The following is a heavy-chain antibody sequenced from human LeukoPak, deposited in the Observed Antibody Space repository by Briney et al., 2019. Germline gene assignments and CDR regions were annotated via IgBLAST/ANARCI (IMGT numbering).Heavy chain of an antibody. CDR2: ISSSSSTI. CDR1: GFTFSRYN. V-gene: IGHV3-48*04. Sequence: GGSLRLSCAASGFTFSRYNMNWLRQAPGKGLEWVSYISSSSSTIYYADSVKGRFTISRDNAKNTLYLQMNSLRAEDTAVYYCAKRADYGGNSYDYWGQGTLVTVSS. CDR3: AKRADYGGNSYDY. D-gene: IGHD4-23*01. J-gene: IGHJ4*02.